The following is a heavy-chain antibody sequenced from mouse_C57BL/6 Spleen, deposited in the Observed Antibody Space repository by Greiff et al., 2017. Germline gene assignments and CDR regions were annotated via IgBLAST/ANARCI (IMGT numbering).Heavy chain of an antibody. J-gene: IGHJ2*01. D-gene: IGHD1-1*01. V-gene: IGHV1-80*01. CDR1: GYAFSSYW. CDR2: IYPGDGDT. Sequence: QVHVKQSGAELVKPGASVKISCKASGYAFSSYWMNWVKQRPGKGLEWIGQIYPGDGDTNYNGKFKGKATLTADKSSSTAYMQLSSLTSEDSAVYFCARGGYYYGSSYPLFDYWGQGTTLTVSS. CDR3: ARGGYYYGSSYPLFDY.